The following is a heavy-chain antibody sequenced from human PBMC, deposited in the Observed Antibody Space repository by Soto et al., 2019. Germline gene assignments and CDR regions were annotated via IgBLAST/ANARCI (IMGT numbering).Heavy chain of an antibody. Sequence: PGGSLRLSCAASGFTFSSYAMSWVRQAPGKGLEWVSAISGSGGSTYYADSVKGRFTISRDNSKNTLYLQMNSLRAEDTAVYYCANDYGDYVAPNYYYYGMDVWGQGTTVTAP. CDR2: ISGSGGST. CDR3: ANDYGDYVAPNYYYYGMDV. D-gene: IGHD4-17*01. J-gene: IGHJ6*02. CDR1: GFTFSSYA. V-gene: IGHV3-23*01.